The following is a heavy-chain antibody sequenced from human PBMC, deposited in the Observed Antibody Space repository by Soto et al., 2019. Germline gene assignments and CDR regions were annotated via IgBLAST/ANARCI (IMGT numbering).Heavy chain of an antibody. CDR2: ISGSAGSSGP. CDR3: AKARCSTANCYGPEY. Sequence: EVQLLESGGGLVQPGGSLRLSCVASGFTFSTYTMSWVRQAPGRGLEWVSVISGSAGSSGPSYADSVQGRFSISRDNARNTLYLQMNSLRGEDTAMYYCAKARCSTANCYGPEYGGQGTRVTVSS. J-gene: IGHJ4*02. D-gene: IGHD2-2*01. V-gene: IGHV3-23*01. CDR1: GFTFSTYT.